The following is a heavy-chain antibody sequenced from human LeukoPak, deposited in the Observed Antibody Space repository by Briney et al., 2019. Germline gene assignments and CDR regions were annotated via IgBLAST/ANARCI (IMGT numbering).Heavy chain of an antibody. CDR2: IYTSGST. CDR1: GGSISSGSYY. D-gene: IGHD2-2*01. J-gene: IGHJ3*02. Sequence: PSQTLSLTCTVSGGSISSGSYYWSWIRQPAGKGLEWIGRIYTSGSTNYNPSLKSRVTISVDTSKNQFSLKLSSVTAADTAVYYCAREEGTGYCSSTSCYIWGQGTMVTVPS. V-gene: IGHV4-61*02. CDR3: AREEGTGYCSSTSCYI.